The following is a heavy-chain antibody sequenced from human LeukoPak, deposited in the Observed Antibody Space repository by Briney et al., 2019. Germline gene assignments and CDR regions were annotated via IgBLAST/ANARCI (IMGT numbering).Heavy chain of an antibody. J-gene: IGHJ4*02. CDR1: GFTFTSYG. CDR2: IWYDGSSE. Sequence: GRSLRLSCAASGFTFTSYGMHWVRQAPGKGLEWVAVIWYDGSSEYYADSVKGRFTVSRDNSKNTLYLQMNSLRAEDTAVYYCAKAPGIAVAGLYFDYWGQGTLVTVSS. CDR3: AKAPGIAVAGLYFDY. D-gene: IGHD6-19*01. V-gene: IGHV3-33*06.